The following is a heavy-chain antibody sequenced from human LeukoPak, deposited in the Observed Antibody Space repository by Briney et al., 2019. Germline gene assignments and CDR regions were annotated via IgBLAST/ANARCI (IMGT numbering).Heavy chain of an antibody. J-gene: IGHJ4*02. V-gene: IGHV4-39*07. CDR2: IYYSGST. CDR3: ARGLLDYFDY. CDR1: GGSVSSSYYY. Sequence: SETLSLTCTVSGGSVSSSYYYWGWIRQPPGKGLEWIASIYYSGSTYYSPSLKSRVTMSVDTSKNQFSLKLSSVTAADTAVYYCARGLLDYFDYWGQGTLVTVSS.